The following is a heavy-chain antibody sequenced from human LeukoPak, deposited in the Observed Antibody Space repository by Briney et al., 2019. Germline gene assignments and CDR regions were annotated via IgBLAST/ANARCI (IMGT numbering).Heavy chain of an antibody. V-gene: IGHV4-34*01. Sequence: PSETLSLTCAVYGENFSTYHYSWIRQSPGKGLEWIGEINHSGSTNYNPSLKSRVTISVDTSRNQFSLRLTSVTAADAAMYYCARHGVVTWFDPWGQGTLVTVSS. D-gene: IGHD3-16*01. CDR1: GENFSTYH. J-gene: IGHJ5*02. CDR2: INHSGST. CDR3: ARHGVVTWFDP.